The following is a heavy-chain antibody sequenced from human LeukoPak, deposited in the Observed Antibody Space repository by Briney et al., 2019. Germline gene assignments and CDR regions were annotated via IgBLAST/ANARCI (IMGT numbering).Heavy chain of an antibody. Sequence: ASVKVSCKASGYTFTSYDINWVRQATGQGLEWMGWMNPNSGNTGYAQKFQGRVTMTRNTSISTAYMELGSLRSEDTAVYYCARVGHRITFGGVIVPYFDYWGQGTLVTVSS. CDR2: MNPNSGNT. D-gene: IGHD3-16*02. J-gene: IGHJ4*02. CDR3: ARVGHRITFGGVIVPYFDY. V-gene: IGHV1-8*01. CDR1: GYTFTSYD.